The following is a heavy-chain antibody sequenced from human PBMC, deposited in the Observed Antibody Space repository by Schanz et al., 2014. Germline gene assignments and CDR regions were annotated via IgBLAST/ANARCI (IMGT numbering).Heavy chain of an antibody. Sequence: EVQLVQSGGGLVQPGGSLRLSCAASGFTFSSHWMHWVRQDPGKGLVWVARINSVGSNTDYADSVTGRFTISRDNAKNTLYLQMNTLRAEDTAVYYCAKDRSDTSGKDDYWGQGTLVTVSS. D-gene: IGHD3-22*01. CDR1: GFTFSSHW. CDR2: INSVGSNT. V-gene: IGHV3-74*01. J-gene: IGHJ4*02. CDR3: AKDRSDTSGKDDY.